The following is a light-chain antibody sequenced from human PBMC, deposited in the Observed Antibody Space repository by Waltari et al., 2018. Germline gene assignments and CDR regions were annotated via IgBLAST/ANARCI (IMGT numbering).Light chain of an antibody. V-gene: IGKV2-28*01. CDR3: VQALQLPET. Sequence: IAMTQSPLSLPVSPAEPASISCRSSQSLLHSIGYHYLDWYLQKPGQSPQLLIYLGSNRASGVPDRFSGSGSGTDFTLKISRVEAEDVGVYYCVQALQLPETFGQGTKVEIK. J-gene: IGKJ1*01. CDR1: QSLLHSIGYHY. CDR2: LGS.